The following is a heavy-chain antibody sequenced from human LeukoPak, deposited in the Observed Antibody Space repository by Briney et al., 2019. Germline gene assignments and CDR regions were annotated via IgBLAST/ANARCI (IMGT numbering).Heavy chain of an antibody. Sequence: SGGSLRLSCAASGFTFSSYWMHWVRQAPGKGLEWVSAISGSGGSTYYADSVKGRFTISRDNSKNTLYLQMNSLRAEDTAVYYCAKDGGAAAGSYFDYWGQGALVTVSS. CDR1: GFTFSSYW. CDR2: ISGSGGST. V-gene: IGHV3-23*01. J-gene: IGHJ4*02. CDR3: AKDGGAAAGSYFDY. D-gene: IGHD6-13*01.